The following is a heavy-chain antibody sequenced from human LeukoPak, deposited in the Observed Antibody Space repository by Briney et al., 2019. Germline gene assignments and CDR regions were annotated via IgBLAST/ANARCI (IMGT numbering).Heavy chain of an antibody. CDR3: AREMWEPSQTYYFDY. CDR2: ISAYNGNT. CDR1: DYTFTNYG. J-gene: IGHJ4*02. Sequence: ASVKVSCKASDYTFTNYGISWVRQAPGQGLEWMGWISAYNGNTNYAQKLQGRVPMTTDTSTSTAYMELRSQRSDDTAVYYCAREMWEPSQTYYFDYWGQGTLVTVSS. D-gene: IGHD1-26*01. V-gene: IGHV1-18*01.